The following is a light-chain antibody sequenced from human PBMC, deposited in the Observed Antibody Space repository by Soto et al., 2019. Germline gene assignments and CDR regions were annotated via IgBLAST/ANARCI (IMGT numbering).Light chain of an antibody. V-gene: IGKV3-11*01. CDR3: HQRSNWPWT. J-gene: IGKJ1*01. CDR1: QSVSNF. Sequence: EIVLTQSPATLSLSPGERATLSCRASQSVSNFLAWYQQKPGQAPRLLISDASNRATGIPGRFSGSGSGTDFSLTISSREPEEVAVYYCHQRSNWPWTFGQGTKVEIK. CDR2: DAS.